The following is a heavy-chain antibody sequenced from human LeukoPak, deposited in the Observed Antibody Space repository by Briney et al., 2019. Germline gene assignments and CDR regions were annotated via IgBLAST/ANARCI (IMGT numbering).Heavy chain of an antibody. J-gene: IGHJ4*02. CDR1: GFTFSSYG. D-gene: IGHD2-2*01. Sequence: PGGSLRLSCAASGFTFSSYGMHWVRQAPGKGLEWVAVISYDGSNKYYADSVKGRFTISRDNSKNTLYLQMNSLRAEDTAVYYCAKDARASSTSCNFDYWGQGTLVTVSS. CDR3: AKDARASSTSCNFDY. CDR2: ISYDGSNK. V-gene: IGHV3-30*18.